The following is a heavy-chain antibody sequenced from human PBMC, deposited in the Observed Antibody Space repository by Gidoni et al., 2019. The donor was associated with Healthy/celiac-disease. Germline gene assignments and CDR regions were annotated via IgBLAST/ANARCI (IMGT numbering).Heavy chain of an antibody. V-gene: IGHV4-34*01. CDR1: GGSFSGYY. J-gene: IGHJ4*02. Sequence: QVQLQQWGAGLLKPSETLSLTCAVYGGSFSGYYWSWLRQPPGTGLEWLGEINHSGSTHYNPSLKSRVTISVDTSKSQSSLKLSSVTAADTAVYYCARGLTTVTTCFDYWGQGTLVTVSS. CDR3: ARGLTTVTTCFDY. D-gene: IGHD4-17*01. CDR2: INHSGST.